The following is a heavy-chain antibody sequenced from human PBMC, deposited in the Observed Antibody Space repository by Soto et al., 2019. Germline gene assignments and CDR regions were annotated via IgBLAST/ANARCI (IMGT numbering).Heavy chain of an antibody. CDR2: ISPYNDNT. J-gene: IGHJ6*02. CDR1: GYTFIKYG. V-gene: IGHV1-18*01. CDR3: AGGGYYDNVWGKLSHYGLDK. Sequence: QVQLAQSPAEVKKPGASVKVSCKASGYTFIKYGIAWVRQAPGQGLEWMGWISPYNDNTIYAQKFQGRVTMTADRSKGKVLLGLRSMKSNDTGVDYWAGGGYYDNVWGKLSHYGLDKWGQGTSVTVSS. D-gene: IGHD3-16*01.